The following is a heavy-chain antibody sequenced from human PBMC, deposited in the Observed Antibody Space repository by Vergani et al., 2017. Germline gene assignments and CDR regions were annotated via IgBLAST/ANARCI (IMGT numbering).Heavy chain of an antibody. CDR2: ISGRSNYI. V-gene: IGHV3-21*06. Sequence: EVQLQESGGGLVKPGGSLRVSCAASGVSFSTYSINWVRQAPGKGLEWVSSISGRSNYIYYADSLKGRFTISRDNSKNSVYLQMNSLRAEDTAIYYCARKKYYDSKDYYQVEPFDYWVQGALVTVSS. J-gene: IGHJ4*02. D-gene: IGHD3-22*01. CDR1: GVSFSTYS. CDR3: ARKKYYDSKDYYQVEPFDY.